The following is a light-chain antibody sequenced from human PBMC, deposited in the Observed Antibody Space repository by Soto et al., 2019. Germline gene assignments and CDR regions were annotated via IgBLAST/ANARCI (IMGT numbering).Light chain of an antibody. CDR3: QQCFSAPLT. CDR2: WAS. CDR1: QSLLSTSNNKNF. Sequence: DIVMTQSPDSLAVSLGERATINCKSSQSLLSTSNNKNFLVWYQHKPGQPPKLLFSWASIRESGVPDRFSGSGSETDFTLTISSLQAEDVAVYYCQQCFSAPLTFGGGTKVEIK. J-gene: IGKJ4*01. V-gene: IGKV4-1*01.